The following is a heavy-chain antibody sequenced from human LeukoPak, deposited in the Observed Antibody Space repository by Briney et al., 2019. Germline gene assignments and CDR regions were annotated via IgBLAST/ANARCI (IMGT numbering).Heavy chain of an antibody. CDR1: GFTFSSYA. CDR2: ISYDGSNK. Sequence: PGGSLRLSCAASGFTFSSYAMHGVRQAPGKGLEWGAVISYDGSNKYYADSVKGRFTISRDNSKNTLYLQMNSLRAEETAVYYCARVEQWLVRGGFDYWGQGTLVTVSS. V-gene: IGHV3-30-3*01. D-gene: IGHD6-19*01. CDR3: ARVEQWLVRGGFDY. J-gene: IGHJ4*02.